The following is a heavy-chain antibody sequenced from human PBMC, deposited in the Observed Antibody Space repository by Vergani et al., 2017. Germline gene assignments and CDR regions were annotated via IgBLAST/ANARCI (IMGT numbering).Heavy chain of an antibody. V-gene: IGHV3-73*01. J-gene: IGHJ4*02. CDR2: IRSKANSYAT. CDR3: ARAQPLPHILTGYYFDY. Sequence: EVQLVESGGGLVQPGGSLKLSCAASGFTFSGSAMHWVRQASGKGLEWVGRIRSKANSYATAYAASVKGRFTISRDDSKNTAYLQMNSLRAEDTAVYYCARAQPLPHILTGYYFDYWGQGTLVTVSS. D-gene: IGHD3-9*01. CDR1: GFTFSGSA.